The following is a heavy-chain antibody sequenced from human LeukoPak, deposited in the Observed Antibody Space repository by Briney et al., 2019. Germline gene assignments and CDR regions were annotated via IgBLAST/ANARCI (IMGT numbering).Heavy chain of an antibody. V-gene: IGHV3-20*01. Sequence: GGSLRLSCAASGFTFDDCGMSWVRQAPGKGLEWVSGINWNGGSTGYADSVKGRFTISRDNAKNSLYLQMNSLRAEDTALHHCARDRSFYGSGSMTGGNWFDPWGQGTLVTVSS. CDR1: GFTFDDCG. CDR3: ARDRSFYGSGSMTGGNWFDP. J-gene: IGHJ5*02. CDR2: INWNGGST. D-gene: IGHD3-10*01.